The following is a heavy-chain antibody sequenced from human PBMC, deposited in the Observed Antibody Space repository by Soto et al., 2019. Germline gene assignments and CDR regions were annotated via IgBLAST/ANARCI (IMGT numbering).Heavy chain of an antibody. CDR3: ARLPGYCTNGVCYYYYGTDV. CDR1: GYSFTSYW. CDR2: IDPSDSYT. D-gene: IGHD2-8*01. Sequence: GESLKISCKGSGYSFTSYWISWVRQMPGKGLEWMGRIDPSDSYTNYSPSFQGHVTISADKSTSTAYLQWSSLKASDTAMYYCARLPGYCTNGVCYYYYGTDVWGQGTTVTVSS. V-gene: IGHV5-10-1*01. J-gene: IGHJ6*02.